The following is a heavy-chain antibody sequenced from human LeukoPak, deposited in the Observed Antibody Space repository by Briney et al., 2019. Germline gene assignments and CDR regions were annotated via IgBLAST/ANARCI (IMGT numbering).Heavy chain of an antibody. D-gene: IGHD1-26*01. CDR2: IIPIFGTA. J-gene: IGHJ4*02. CDR1: GGTFSSYA. Sequence: SVKVSCKASGGTFSSYAISWVRQAPGQGLEWMGGIIPIFGTANYAQKFQGRVTITRDTSASTAYMELSSLRSEDTAVYYCARGSGSSQYYFDYWGQGTLVTVSS. V-gene: IGHV1-69*05. CDR3: ARGSGSSQYYFDY.